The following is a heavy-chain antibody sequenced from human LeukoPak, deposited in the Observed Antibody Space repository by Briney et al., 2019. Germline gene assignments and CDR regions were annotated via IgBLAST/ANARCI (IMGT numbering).Heavy chain of an antibody. CDR2: IYYSGST. Sequence: PSETLSLTCTVSGGSISSYYWSRIRQPPGKGLEWIGYIYYSGSTNYNPSLKSRVTISVDTSKNQFSLKLSSVTAADTAVYYCARDKGIYDSSGYTFDYWGQGTLVTVSS. J-gene: IGHJ4*02. D-gene: IGHD3-22*01. V-gene: IGHV4-59*01. CDR3: ARDKGIYDSSGYTFDY. CDR1: GGSISSYY.